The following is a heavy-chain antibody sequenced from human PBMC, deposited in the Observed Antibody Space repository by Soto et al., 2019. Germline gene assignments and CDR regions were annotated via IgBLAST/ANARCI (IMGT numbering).Heavy chain of an antibody. V-gene: IGHV5-51*01. CDR3: ARRGAFPSWFDP. CDR2: IYPGDSDT. Sequence: EEQLVQSGPEVKKSGESLKISCKGSGYSFTSYWIGWVRQMPGKGLEWMGIIYPGDSDTKYSPSFEGQVTISVDKSISTAYMQWSSLKASDTAMYYCARRGAFPSWFDPWGQGTLVTVSS. CDR1: GYSFTSYW. D-gene: IGHD1-26*01. J-gene: IGHJ5*02.